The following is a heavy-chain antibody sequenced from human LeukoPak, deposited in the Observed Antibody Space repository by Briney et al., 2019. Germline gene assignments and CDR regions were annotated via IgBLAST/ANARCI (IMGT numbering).Heavy chain of an antibody. CDR1: GFTFNRYV. D-gene: IGHD2-15*01. Sequence: GGSLRLSCAASGFTFNRYVMHWVRQAPGKGLEYVSGISSDGSSTYYANSVKGRFTISRDNSKNTLYLQMGSLRVEDMAVYYCARDSGGSYDYWGQGTLVTVSS. V-gene: IGHV3-64*01. CDR2: ISSDGSST. J-gene: IGHJ4*02. CDR3: ARDSGGSYDY.